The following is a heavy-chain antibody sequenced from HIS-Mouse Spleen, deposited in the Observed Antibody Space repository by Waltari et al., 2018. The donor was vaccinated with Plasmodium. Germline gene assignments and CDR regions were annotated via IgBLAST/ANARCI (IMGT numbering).Heavy chain of an antibody. CDR1: VGSLSSYY. CDR3: ARVGRRIWGAFDI. D-gene: IGHD3-16*01. CDR2: IYYSGST. V-gene: IGHV4-59*01. J-gene: IGHJ3*02. Sequence: QVQLQESGPGLVKPSETLSRACTVSVGSLSSYYCSWIRQPPGKGLEWIEYIYYSGSTNYNPSLKSRVTISVDTSKNQFSLKLSSVTAADTAVYYCARVGRRIWGAFDIWGQGTMVTVSS.